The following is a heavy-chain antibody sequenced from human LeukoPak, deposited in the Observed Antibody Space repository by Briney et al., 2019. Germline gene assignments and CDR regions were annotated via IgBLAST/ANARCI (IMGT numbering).Heavy chain of an antibody. J-gene: IGHJ4*02. CDR2: ISSSSSYI. D-gene: IGHD4-23*01. Sequence: GGSLRLSCAASGSTFSSYSMNWVRQAPGKGLEWVSSISSSSSYIYYADSVKGRFTISRDNAKNSLYLQMNSLRAEDTAVYYCARGPPLTTVVTVDYWGQGTLVTVSS. V-gene: IGHV3-21*01. CDR3: ARGPPLTTVVTVDY. CDR1: GSTFSSYS.